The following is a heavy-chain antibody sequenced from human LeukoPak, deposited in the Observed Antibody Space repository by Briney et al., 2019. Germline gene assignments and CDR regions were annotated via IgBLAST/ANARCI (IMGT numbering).Heavy chain of an antibody. V-gene: IGHV1-69*13. Sequence: ASVKVSCKASGGTFSSYAISRVRQAPGQGLEWMGGIIPIFGTANYAQKFKGRVTITADESTSTAYMELSSLRSEDTAVYYCARRVDGSIDYWGQGTLVTVSS. CDR3: ARRVDGSIDY. D-gene: IGHD2-15*01. CDR1: GGTFSSYA. CDR2: IIPIFGTA. J-gene: IGHJ4*02.